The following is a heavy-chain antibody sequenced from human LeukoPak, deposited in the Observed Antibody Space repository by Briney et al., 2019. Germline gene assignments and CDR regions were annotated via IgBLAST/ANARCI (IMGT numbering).Heavy chain of an antibody. J-gene: IGHJ1*01. D-gene: IGHD6-6*01. CDR2: IYYSGST. Sequence: SETLSLTCAVYDGSFSGYYWSWIRQPPGKGLEWIGYIYYSGSTNYNPSLKSRVTISVDTSKNQFSLKLSSVTAADTAVYYCARVGYSSSSGYFQHWGQGTLVTVSS. V-gene: IGHV4-59*01. CDR3: ARVGYSSSSGYFQH. CDR1: DGSFSGYY.